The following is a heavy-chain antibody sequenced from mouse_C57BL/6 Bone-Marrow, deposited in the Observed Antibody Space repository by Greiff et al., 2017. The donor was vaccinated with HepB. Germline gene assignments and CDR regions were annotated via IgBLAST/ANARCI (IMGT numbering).Heavy chain of an antibody. CDR2: IDPSDSYT. D-gene: IGHD1-1*01. CDR3: ARRDFYGPYAMDY. J-gene: IGHJ4*01. CDR1: GYTFTSYW. Sequence: QVQLQQPGAELVMPGASVKLSCKASGYTFTSYWMHWVKQRPGQGLEWIGEIDPSDSYTNYNQKFKGKSTLTVDKSSSTAYMQLSSLTSEDSAVYNCARRDFYGPYAMDYWGQGTSVTVSS. V-gene: IGHV1-69*01.